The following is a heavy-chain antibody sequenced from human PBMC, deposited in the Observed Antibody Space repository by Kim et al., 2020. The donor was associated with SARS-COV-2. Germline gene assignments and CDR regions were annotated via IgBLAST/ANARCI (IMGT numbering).Heavy chain of an antibody. CDR1: GYTFTSYG. D-gene: IGHD3-22*01. Sequence: ASVKVSCKASGYTFTSYGISWVRQAPGQGLEWMGWISVYNGKTNYAQKFQGRVTMTTDTSTSTGYMELRRLRSDDTALYYCARDPQMTMTVEGSAFDIWGQGTMVTVSS. V-gene: IGHV1-18*01. CDR3: ARDPQMTMTVEGSAFDI. J-gene: IGHJ3*02. CDR2: ISVYNGKT.